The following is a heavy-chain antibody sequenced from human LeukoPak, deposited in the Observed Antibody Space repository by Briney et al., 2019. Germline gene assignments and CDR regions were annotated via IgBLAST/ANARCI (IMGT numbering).Heavy chain of an antibody. CDR2: ITRTGITI. CDR1: GFTFSSYE. J-gene: IGHJ4*02. Sequence: GGTLRLSRAASGFTFSSYEMNWVRQAPGKGLEWVSYITRTGITIYYADSVKGRFTISRDNAKNSMYLQMNSLRAEDTAVYYCARDAPHYYNNSGYLFDFWGQGTLVTVSS. D-gene: IGHD3-22*01. V-gene: IGHV3-48*03. CDR3: ARDAPHYYNNSGYLFDF.